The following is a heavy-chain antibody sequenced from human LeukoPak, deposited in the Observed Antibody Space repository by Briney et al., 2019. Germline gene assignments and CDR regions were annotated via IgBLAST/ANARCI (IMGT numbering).Heavy chain of an antibody. Sequence: GSLRLSCAASGFSFSAYYMSWIRQAPGKGVEGGAYISTTGDTIHYADSVKGRFTISRDNAQKSLYLQMNGLRPGDTAVYFCARDLNVGLMAYALDNWGQGTLVTVSS. J-gene: IGHJ4*01. CDR2: ISTTGDTI. D-gene: IGHD3/OR15-3a*01. CDR3: ARDLNVGLMAYALDN. V-gene: IGHV3-11*04. CDR1: GFSFSAYY.